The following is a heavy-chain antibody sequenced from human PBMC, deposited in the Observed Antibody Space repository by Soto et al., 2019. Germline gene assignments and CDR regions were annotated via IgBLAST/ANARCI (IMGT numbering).Heavy chain of an antibody. CDR2: ISSSSSYI. CDR1: GFTFSSYS. J-gene: IGHJ6*02. D-gene: IGHD5-12*01. CDR3: ARDRVLLVATIIQHYYYGMDV. Sequence: EVQLVESGGGLVKPGGPLRLSCAASGFTFSSYSMNWVRQAPGKGLEWVSSISSSSSYIYYADSVKGRFTISRDNAKNSLSLQMNSLRAEDTAAYYCARDRVLLVATIIQHYYYGMDVWGQGTTVTVSS. V-gene: IGHV3-21*01.